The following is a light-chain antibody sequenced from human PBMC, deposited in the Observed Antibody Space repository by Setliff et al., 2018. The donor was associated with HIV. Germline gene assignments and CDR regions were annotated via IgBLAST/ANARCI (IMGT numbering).Light chain of an antibody. CDR1: SSDVGTYNR. Sequence: QSVLTQPPSVSGSPGQSVTISCTGTSSDVGTYNRVSWYQQPPGTAPKLMIYEVSNRPSGVPDRFSGSKSGNTASLTISGLQAEDAADYYCGTWDTSLSAGVFGGGTKGTV. CDR2: EVS. CDR3: GTWDTSLSAGV. J-gene: IGLJ2*01. V-gene: IGLV2-18*02.